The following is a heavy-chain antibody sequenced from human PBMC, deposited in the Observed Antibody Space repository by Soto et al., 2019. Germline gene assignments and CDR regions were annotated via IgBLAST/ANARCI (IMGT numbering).Heavy chain of an antibody. CDR1: GGSVSSGDYF. D-gene: IGHD3-10*01. CDR2: IYYSGST. Sequence: SSETLSLTCTVSGGSVSSGDYFWSWLRQSPGKRLEWIAYIYYSGSTNYNPSLKSRATISVDTSKSQVSLTLTSMTAADAALYYCARSPNYYYYGFDVWGQGTAVTVSS. V-gene: IGHV4-61*08. CDR3: ARSPNYYYYGFDV. J-gene: IGHJ6*02.